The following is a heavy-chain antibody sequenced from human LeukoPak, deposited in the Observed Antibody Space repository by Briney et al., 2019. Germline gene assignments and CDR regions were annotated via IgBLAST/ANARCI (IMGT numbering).Heavy chain of an antibody. V-gene: IGHV3-21*01. CDR2: INPTSTSI. J-gene: IGHJ4*02. CDR3: VRLRRNGDRSDYYYYYNS. CDR1: GFTFSDFS. D-gene: IGHD3-22*01. Sequence: KPGGSLRLSCAASGFTFSDFSINWVRQAPGKGLEWVSSINPTSTSIYYADAVRGRFTISRDNAKSSLYLQMNSLRAEDTAVYYCVRLRRNGDRSDYYYYYNSWGQGTLVTVSS.